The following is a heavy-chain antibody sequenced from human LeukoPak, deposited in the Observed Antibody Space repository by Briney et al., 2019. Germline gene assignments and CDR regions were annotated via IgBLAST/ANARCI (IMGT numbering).Heavy chain of an antibody. Sequence: GGSLRLSCAASGFTFSSYWMSWVRQAPGKGLEWVANIKQDGSEKYYVDSVKGRFTISRDNAKNSLYLQMNSLRAEDTAVYYCARTSYSSSYLFDYWGQGTLVTVSS. J-gene: IGHJ4*02. CDR2: IKQDGSEK. D-gene: IGHD6-6*01. CDR1: GFTFSSYW. CDR3: ARTSYSSSYLFDY. V-gene: IGHV3-7*01.